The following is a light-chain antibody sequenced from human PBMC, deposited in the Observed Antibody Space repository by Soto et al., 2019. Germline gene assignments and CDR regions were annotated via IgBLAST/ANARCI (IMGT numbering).Light chain of an antibody. V-gene: IGKV1-5*01. CDR2: DAS. CDR1: QNIHNW. Sequence: DIQMTQSPSTLSASVGDRVTITCRASQNIHNWLAWYQQKPGKAPKLLVYDASSLESGVPSRFSGSGSVTEFTLTISSLQPDDFATYYCQQYNSSPFTFGPGTKVDIK. J-gene: IGKJ3*01. CDR3: QQYNSSPFT.